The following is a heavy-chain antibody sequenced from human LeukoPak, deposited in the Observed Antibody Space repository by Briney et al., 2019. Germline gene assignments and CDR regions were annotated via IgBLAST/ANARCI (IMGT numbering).Heavy chain of an antibody. CDR1: GGTFSSYA. CDR2: ITPNRGIA. CDR3: GRAGPYYGSLDY. Sequence: ASVKVSCKASGGTFSSYAISWGRQAPGQGHEWRESITPNRGIANYAQKSQGRVTITADKATTTAYMELSSLRPEYTALYYCGRAGPYYGSLDYWGQGPLATVSS. J-gene: IGHJ4*02. D-gene: IGHD1-26*01. V-gene: IGHV1-69*04.